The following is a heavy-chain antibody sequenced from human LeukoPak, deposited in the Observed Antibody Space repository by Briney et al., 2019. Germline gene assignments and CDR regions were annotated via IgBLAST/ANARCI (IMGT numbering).Heavy chain of an antibody. CDR1: GFTFSTYA. D-gene: IGHD3-3*01. CDR2: ISDSGGST. J-gene: IGHJ4*02. V-gene: IGHV3-23*01. CDR3: ANHRYYGFWSGPKYFDY. Sequence: GGSLRLSCAASGFTFSTYAMSWVRQAPGKGLQWVSGISDSGGSTFYADSVKGRFTISRDNSKNTLYLQMISLRAEGTAVYYCANHRYYGFWSGPKYFDYWGQGTLVTVSS.